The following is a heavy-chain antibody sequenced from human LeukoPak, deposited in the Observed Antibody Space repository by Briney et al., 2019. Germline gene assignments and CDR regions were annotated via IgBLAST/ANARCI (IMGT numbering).Heavy chain of an antibody. D-gene: IGHD1-14*01. CDR3: AKGETPVHYYYTDV. J-gene: IGHJ6*03. V-gene: IGHV3-30*02. Sequence: GGSLRLSCAASGFTFSSYGMHWVRQAPGKGLEWVAFIRYDGSNKYYADSVKGRFTISRDNSKNTLYLPMNSLRAEDTAVYYCAKGETPVHYYYTDVWGKGTTVTVSS. CDR2: IRYDGSNK. CDR1: GFTFSSYG.